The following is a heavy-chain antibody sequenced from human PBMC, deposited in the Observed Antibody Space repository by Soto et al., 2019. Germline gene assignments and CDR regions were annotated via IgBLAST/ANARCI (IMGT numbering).Heavy chain of an antibody. CDR3: ARENPLAAPAATFFDY. CDR2: IYYSGST. Sequence: SETLSLTCTVSGGSISSGGYYWSWIRQHPGKGLEWIGYIYYSGSTYYNPSLKSRVTISVDTSKNQFSLKLSSVTAADTAVYYCARENPLAAPAATFFDYWGQGTLVTVSS. V-gene: IGHV4-31*03. CDR1: GGSISSGGYY. J-gene: IGHJ4*02. D-gene: IGHD2-2*01.